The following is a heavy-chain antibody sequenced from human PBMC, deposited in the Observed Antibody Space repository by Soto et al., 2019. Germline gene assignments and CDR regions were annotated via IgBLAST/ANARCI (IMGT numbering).Heavy chain of an antibody. CDR1: GFTFSSYG. D-gene: IGHD6-19*01. CDR2: ISYDGTNK. CDR3: ARDPSPYTSGWYGIDF. J-gene: IGHJ4*01. V-gene: IGHV3-30*03. Sequence: PGGSLRLSCAASGFTFSSYGMHWVRQPPGKGLEWVAAISYDGTNKYYADSIKGRFTISRDNSANTLFLQVNSLRREDTAMYYCARDPSPYTSGWYGIDFWGHGTLVTVSS.